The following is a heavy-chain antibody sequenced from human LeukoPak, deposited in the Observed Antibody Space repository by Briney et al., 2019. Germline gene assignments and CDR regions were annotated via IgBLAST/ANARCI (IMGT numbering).Heavy chain of an antibody. CDR2: INQDGSEK. Sequence: GGSLRLSCAASGFTFSSYLMSWVRQAPGKGLEWVATINQDGSEKYYVDSVKGRFTISRDNAKSSLYLQMNSLRAEDTAMYYCARSRLNSDYWGQGTLVTVSS. V-gene: IGHV3-7*05. CDR1: GFTFSSYL. CDR3: ARSRLNSDY. D-gene: IGHD3-16*01. J-gene: IGHJ4*02.